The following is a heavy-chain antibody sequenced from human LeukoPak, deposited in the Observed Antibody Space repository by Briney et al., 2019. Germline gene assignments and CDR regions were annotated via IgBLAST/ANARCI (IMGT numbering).Heavy chain of an antibody. CDR1: GFTFSIYG. CDR3: AKDDRTVFVGVGWFDP. CDR2: ISYDGSNK. V-gene: IGHV3-30*18. Sequence: GGSLRLSCAASGFTFSIYGMHWVRQAPGKGLEWVAVISYDGSNKYYADSVKGRFTISRDNSKNTLYLQMNSLRAEDTAVYYCAKDDRTVFVGVGWFDPWGQGTLVTVSS. D-gene: IGHD1-14*01. J-gene: IGHJ5*02.